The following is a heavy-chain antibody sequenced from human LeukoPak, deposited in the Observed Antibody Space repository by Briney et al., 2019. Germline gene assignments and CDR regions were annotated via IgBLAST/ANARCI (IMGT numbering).Heavy chain of an antibody. Sequence: GGSLRLSCAASGFTFSTYWMSWVRQAPGKGLEWVANIMQDGSDKYSVDSVRGRFTISRDNAKNSLYLQMDSLRAEDTAVYYCVRTRGWAYFDYWGQGTLDTVSS. D-gene: IGHD6-19*01. V-gene: IGHV3-7*01. CDR2: IMQDGSDK. J-gene: IGHJ4*02. CDR1: GFTFSTYW. CDR3: VRTRGWAYFDY.